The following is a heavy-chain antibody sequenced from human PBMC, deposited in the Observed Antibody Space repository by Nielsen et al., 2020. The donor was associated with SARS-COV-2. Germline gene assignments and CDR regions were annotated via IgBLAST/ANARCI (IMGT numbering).Heavy chain of an antibody. Sequence: GVLKISCAASGFTVSSNYMSWVRQAPGKGLEWVSTISGSGGSTYYADSVKGRFTISRDNSKNTLYLQMNSLRAEDTAVYYCAKDLRYSSGWGQGTLVTVSS. V-gene: IGHV3-23*01. CDR3: AKDLRYSSG. J-gene: IGHJ4*02. CDR1: GFTVSSNY. CDR2: ISGSGGST. D-gene: IGHD6-19*01.